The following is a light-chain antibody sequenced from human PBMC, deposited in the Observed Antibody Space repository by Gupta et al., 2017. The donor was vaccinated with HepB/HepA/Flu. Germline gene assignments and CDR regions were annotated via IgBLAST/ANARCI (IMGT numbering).Light chain of an antibody. CDR1: ERVGTY. CDR2: DAS. J-gene: IGKJ4*01. Sequence: EIVLTQSPVPVSLSPGERATLSCRASERVGTYLEWYQQKRGQAPRLLIYDASNRATGIAARFSGGAGGNDFTLTSSIREDESCAVYYEQYRGGFLTFGDGTEVDIK. V-gene: IGKV3-11*01. CDR3: QYRGGFLT.